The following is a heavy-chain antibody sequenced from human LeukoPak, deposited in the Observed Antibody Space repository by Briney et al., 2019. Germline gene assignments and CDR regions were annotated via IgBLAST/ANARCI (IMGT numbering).Heavy chain of an antibody. V-gene: IGHV4-59*01. CDR3: AKWTEGGAFDS. D-gene: IGHD1-26*01. Sequence: SETLSLTCTVSGGSITSYYWSWFRQPPGKGLEFIGYIFYTGSTNYNPPLKSRVTISVDTSKNQFSLKLSSVTAADTAVYYCAKWTEGGAFDSWGQGTMLIVSS. J-gene: IGHJ3*01. CDR1: GGSITSYY. CDR2: IFYTGST.